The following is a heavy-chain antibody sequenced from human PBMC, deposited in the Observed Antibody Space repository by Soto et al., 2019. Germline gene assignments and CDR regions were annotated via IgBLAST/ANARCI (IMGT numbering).Heavy chain of an antibody. CDR3: AKGGRQWLVTSDFNY. J-gene: IGHJ4*02. Sequence: VQLVESGGGVVQPGRSLRLSCAASGFTFSDYAMHWVRQAPGKGLEWVAVVSHDGRNTHYADSVKGRFTISRDSSKNTVASERTSPRSEATAVYYCAKGGRQWLVTSDFNYWGQGALVTVSS. V-gene: IGHV3-30*18. CDR1: GFTFSDYA. D-gene: IGHD6-19*01. CDR2: VSHDGRNT.